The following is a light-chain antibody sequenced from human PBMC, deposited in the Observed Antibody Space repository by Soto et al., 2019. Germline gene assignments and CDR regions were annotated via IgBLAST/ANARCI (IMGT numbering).Light chain of an antibody. CDR2: EVS. J-gene: IGLJ1*01. Sequence: QSVLTQPPSASGSPGQSVTISCTGTSSDVGGYNSVSWYQQHPGKAPKLMIYEVSKRPSGVPDRFSGSKSGNTASLTVSGLQAEDEADYYCSSYAGSTSDVFGTGTKVTVL. CDR1: SSDVGGYNS. V-gene: IGLV2-8*01. CDR3: SSYAGSTSDV.